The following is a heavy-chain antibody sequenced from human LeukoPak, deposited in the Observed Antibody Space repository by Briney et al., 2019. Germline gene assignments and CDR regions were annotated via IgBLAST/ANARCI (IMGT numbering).Heavy chain of an antibody. CDR1: GFTFSSYA. CDR3: ARTTVTSLFDY. J-gene: IGHJ4*02. CDR2: ISDSGSGGNT. D-gene: IGHD4-17*01. Sequence: GGSLRLSCAASGFTFSSYAMSWVRQAPGKGLEWVSTISDSGSGGNTYYADSVKGRFTISRDNSKNTLYLQMNSLRAEDTAVYYCARTTVTSLFDYWGQGTLVTVSS. V-gene: IGHV3-23*01.